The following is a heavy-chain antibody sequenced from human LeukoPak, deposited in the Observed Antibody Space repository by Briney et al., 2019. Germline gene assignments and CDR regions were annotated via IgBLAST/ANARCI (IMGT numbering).Heavy chain of an antibody. CDR2: IYSGGST. V-gene: IGHV3-66*02. Sequence: GGSLRLSCAASGFTVSSNYMSWVRQAPGKGLEWVSVIYSGGSTYYADSVRGRFTISRDNSKNTLYLQMNGLRAEDTAVYYCARQVGDRWNDVVGYFDYWGQGTLVTVSS. D-gene: IGHD1-1*01. CDR3: ARQVGDRWNDVVGYFDY. CDR1: GFTVSSNY. J-gene: IGHJ4*02.